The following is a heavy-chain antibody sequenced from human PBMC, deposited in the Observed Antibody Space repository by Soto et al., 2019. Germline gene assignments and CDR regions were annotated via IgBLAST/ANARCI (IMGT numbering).Heavy chain of an antibody. CDR3: ARGAQDIVVVPAATTGAYYYYGMDV. D-gene: IGHD2-2*01. V-gene: IGHV4-34*01. CDR1: GGSFSCYY. Sequence: PSETLSLTCAVYGGSFSCYYWSWIRQPPGKGLEWIGEINHSGSTNYNPSLKSRVTISVDTSKNQFSLKLSSVTAADTAVYYCARGAQDIVVVPAATTGAYYYYGMDVWGQGTTVTVSS. CDR2: INHSGST. J-gene: IGHJ6*02.